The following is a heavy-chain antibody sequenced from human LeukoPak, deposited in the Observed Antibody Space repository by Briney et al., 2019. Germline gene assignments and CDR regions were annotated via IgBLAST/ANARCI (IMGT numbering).Heavy chain of an antibody. CDR3: ARHGYSSGSLAWFDP. V-gene: IGHV4-59*01. CDR2: IYYSGST. Sequence: PSETLSLTCTVAGGXISSYYWSWIRQPPGKGLEWIGYIYYSGSTNYNPSLKSRVTISVDTSKNQFSLKLSSVTAADTAVYYCARHGYSSGSLAWFDPWSQGTQVTVSS. J-gene: IGHJ5*02. CDR1: GGXISSYY. D-gene: IGHD6-19*01.